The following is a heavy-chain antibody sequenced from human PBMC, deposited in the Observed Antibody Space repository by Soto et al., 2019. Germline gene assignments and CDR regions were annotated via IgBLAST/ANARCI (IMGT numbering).Heavy chain of an antibody. CDR1: GFTFTSSA. CDR2: IVVGSGNT. Sequence: SVKVSCKASGFTFTSSAMQWVRQARGQRLEWIGWIVVGSGNTNYAQKFQERVTMTRDTSTSTAYMELSRLRSEDTAVYYCARDHHRYSGCHYVDYWGQGTLVTVSS. J-gene: IGHJ4*02. D-gene: IGHD5-12*01. CDR3: ARDHHRYSGCHYVDY. V-gene: IGHV1-58*02.